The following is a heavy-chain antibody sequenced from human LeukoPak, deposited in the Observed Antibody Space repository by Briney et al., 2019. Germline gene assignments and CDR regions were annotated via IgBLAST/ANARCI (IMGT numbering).Heavy chain of an antibody. Sequence: SETLSLTCTVSGVSINSHYLNWIRQPPGKGLEWIGFIYGSGSTDYNPSLMSRVTMSVDTSKSQFSLKLSSVTAADTAVYYCVVSPNQDFFDYWGQGTLVTVSS. J-gene: IGHJ4*02. CDR2: IYGSGST. CDR3: VVSPNQDFFDY. CDR1: GVSINSHY. V-gene: IGHV4-4*09.